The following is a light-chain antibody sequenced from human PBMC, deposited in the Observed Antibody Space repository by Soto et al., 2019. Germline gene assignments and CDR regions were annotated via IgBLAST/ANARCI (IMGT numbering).Light chain of an antibody. J-gene: IGKJ2*01. CDR3: RQTFSAPVT. V-gene: IGKV1-39*01. Sequence: DIQMTQSPSSLSASVGDRVTITCRASQSISSYLNWYQRKPGEAPKILIYAASTLQSGVPSRFSGRGSGPDFSLTISSLQPEDFATYYCRQTFSAPVTFGQGTRLEIK. CDR2: AAS. CDR1: QSISSY.